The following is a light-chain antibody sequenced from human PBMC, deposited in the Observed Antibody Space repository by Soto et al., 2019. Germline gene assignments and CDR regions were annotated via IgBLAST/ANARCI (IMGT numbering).Light chain of an antibody. J-gene: IGKJ5*01. V-gene: IGKV3-11*01. CDR3: QQRSNRLPRNT. CDR2: DAS. Sequence: EIVLTQSPATLSLSPGERATLSCRASQSVSSYLAWYQQKPGQAPRLLIYDASNRATGIPARFSGSGSGTDFTLTISSLEPEDFAVYYRQQRSNRLPRNTFGQGTRLEIK. CDR1: QSVSSY.